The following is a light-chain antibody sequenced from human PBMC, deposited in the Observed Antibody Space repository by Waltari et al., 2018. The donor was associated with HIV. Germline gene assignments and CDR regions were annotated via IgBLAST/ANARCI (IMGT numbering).Light chain of an antibody. CDR1: QSIKSTY. Sequence: EIVLTLSPGTLSLSSGERATPSCRASQSIKSTYLAWYQQKPGQAPRLLIYAASSRATGIPDRFSGSGSGTDFTLTISRLEPEDFAVYYCQQYGSSPITFGQGTRLEIK. J-gene: IGKJ5*01. CDR3: QQYGSSPIT. V-gene: IGKV3-20*01. CDR2: AAS.